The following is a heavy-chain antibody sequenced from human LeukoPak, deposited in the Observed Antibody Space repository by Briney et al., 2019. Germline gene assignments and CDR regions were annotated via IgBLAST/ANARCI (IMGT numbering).Heavy chain of an antibody. V-gene: IGHV3-30*18. J-gene: IGHJ5*02. CDR3: AKDTLSGSYSNWFDP. CDR1: GFTFSSYG. D-gene: IGHD1-26*01. CDR2: ISYDGSNK. Sequence: PGGSLRLSCAASGFTFSSYGMHWVRQAPGKGLEWVAAISYDGSNKYYTGSVKGRFTISRDNSKNTLYLQMNSLRAEDTAVYYCAKDTLSGSYSNWFDPWGQGTLVTVSS.